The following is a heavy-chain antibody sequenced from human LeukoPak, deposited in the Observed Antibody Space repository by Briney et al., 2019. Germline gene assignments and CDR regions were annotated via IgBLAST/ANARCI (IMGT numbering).Heavy chain of an antibody. V-gene: IGHV4-39*01. CDR3: ARSVAATSHFDN. CDR2: IYYSGST. D-gene: IGHD2-15*01. Sequence: SETLSLTCTVSGGSISSSSYYWGWIRQPPGKGLEWIGSIYYSGSTYYNPSLKSRVTISVDTSENQFSLKLSSVTAADTAVYYCARSVAATSHFDNWGQGTLVTVSS. CDR1: GGSISSSSYY. J-gene: IGHJ4*02.